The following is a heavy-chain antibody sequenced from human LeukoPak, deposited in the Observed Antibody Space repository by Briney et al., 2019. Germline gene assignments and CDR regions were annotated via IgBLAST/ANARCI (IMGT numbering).Heavy chain of an antibody. CDR3: ARVSPLLWFGEFDY. V-gene: IGHV4-4*07. Sequence: PSETLSLTCTVSGGSISGYFWSWIRQPAGKGLEWIGRIYATGTTNYNPSLKSRVTMSVDTSKNQFSLKLSSVTAADTAVYYCARVSPLLWFGEFDYWGQGTLVTVSS. CDR1: GGSISGYF. D-gene: IGHD3-10*01. CDR2: IYATGTT. J-gene: IGHJ4*02.